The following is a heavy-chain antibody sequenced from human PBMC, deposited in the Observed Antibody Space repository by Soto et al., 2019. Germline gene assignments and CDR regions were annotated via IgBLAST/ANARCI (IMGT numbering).Heavy chain of an antibody. V-gene: IGHV1-69*13. CDR3: ARHGGSPTRVGAFDI. D-gene: IGHD1-26*01. CDR2: IVPIFGTA. CDR1: GGTFSSYA. J-gene: IGHJ3*02. Sequence: SVKVSCKASGGTFSSYAISWVRQAPGQGLEWMGGIVPIFGTANYAQKFQGRVTITADESTSTAYMELSSLRSEDTAVYYCARHGGSPTRVGAFDIWGQGTMVTVSS.